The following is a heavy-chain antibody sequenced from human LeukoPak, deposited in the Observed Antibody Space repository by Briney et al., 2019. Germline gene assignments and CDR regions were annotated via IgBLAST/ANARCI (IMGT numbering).Heavy chain of an antibody. CDR3: ASGAAAGISESPL. CDR2: ISSSGSTI. V-gene: IGHV3-11*04. Sequence: KTGGSLRLSCAASGFTFSDYYMSWIRQAPGKGLEWVSYISSSGSTIYYADSVKGRFTISRDNAKNSLYLQMNSLRAEDTAVYYCASGAAAGISESPLGGQGTLVTVSS. CDR1: GFTFSDYY. D-gene: IGHD6-13*01. J-gene: IGHJ4*02.